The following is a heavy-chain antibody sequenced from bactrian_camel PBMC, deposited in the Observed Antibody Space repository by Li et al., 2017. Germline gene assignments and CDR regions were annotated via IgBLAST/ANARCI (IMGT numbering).Heavy chain of an antibody. CDR2: IHSEDTISN. D-gene: IGHD6*01. Sequence: VESGGGSVQAGGSLRLSCSVSGYVYRNYCMGWFRQAPGKEREGVAAIHSEDTISNNYADSVKGRFTISQGNAENTLYLQMNSLKSEDTAMYYCAALGTVCFEPHEFASRMRRMYGDNWYRRFGYWGQGTQVTVS. V-gene: IGHV3S54*01. J-gene: IGHJ4*01. CDR1: GYVYRNYC. CDR3: AALGTVCFEPHEFASRMRRMYGDNWYRRFGY.